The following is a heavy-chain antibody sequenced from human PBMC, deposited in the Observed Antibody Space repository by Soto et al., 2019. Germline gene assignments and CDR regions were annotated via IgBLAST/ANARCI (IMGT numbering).Heavy chain of an antibody. Sequence: PSETLCLTCPVAGGSISSSSYYWGWIRQPPGKGLECVGTMYYDGSTHYNPSLKSRVTTSIDTSKNQVVLTMTNMDPVDTATYYCAHTIPPRISDFWGQGTQVTVS. V-gene: IGHV4-39*06. D-gene: IGHD3-9*01. J-gene: IGHJ4*02. CDR1: GGSISSSSYY. CDR2: MYYDGST. CDR3: AHTIPPRISDF.